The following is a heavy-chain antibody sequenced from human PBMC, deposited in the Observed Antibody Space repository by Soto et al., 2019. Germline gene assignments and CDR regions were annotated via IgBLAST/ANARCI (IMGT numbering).Heavy chain of an antibody. CDR2: IFYNGNT. D-gene: IGHD2-2*01. J-gene: IGHJ6*02. V-gene: IGHV4-39*01. CDR3: ARNAYQLPNFSYYYGMDV. CDR1: GGSISRSNYN. Sequence: SETLSLTCIVSGGSISRSNYNWGWIRQTPGKGLEWIGSIFYNGNTYYNPSLQSRVFISADTSKYQFSLDLTSVTAADTAVYYCARNAYQLPNFSYYYGMDVWGQGTTVTVSS.